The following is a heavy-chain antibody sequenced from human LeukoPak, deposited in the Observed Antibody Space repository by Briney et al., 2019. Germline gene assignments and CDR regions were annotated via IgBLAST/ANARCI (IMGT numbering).Heavy chain of an antibody. Sequence: SETLSLTCTVSGGSISSGGYYWSWIRQHPGEGLEWIGYIYYSGSTYYNPSLKSRVTISVDTSKNQFSLKLSSVTAADTAVYYCARVDYDSSGYHFDYWGQGTLVTVSS. CDR3: ARVDYDSSGYHFDY. CDR2: IYYSGST. V-gene: IGHV4-31*03. D-gene: IGHD3-22*01. CDR1: GGSISSGGYY. J-gene: IGHJ4*02.